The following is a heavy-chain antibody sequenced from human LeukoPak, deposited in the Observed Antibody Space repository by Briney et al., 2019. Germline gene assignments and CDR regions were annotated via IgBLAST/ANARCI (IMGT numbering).Heavy chain of an antibody. J-gene: IGHJ6*02. V-gene: IGHV3-21*01. D-gene: IGHD3-10*01. CDR3: TRDQGAGTYRSYGMDV. CDR1: GFTFSSYS. Sequence: GGSLRLSCAASGFTFSSYSMNWVRQAPGKGLEWVSSISSSSSYIYYADSVKGRFTISRDNAKNSLYLQMNSLRVEDTAIYYCTRDQGAGTYRSYGMDVWGQGTSVTVSS. CDR2: ISSSSSYI.